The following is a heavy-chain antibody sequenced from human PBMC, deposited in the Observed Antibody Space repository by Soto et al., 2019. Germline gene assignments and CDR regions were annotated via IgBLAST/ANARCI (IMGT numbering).Heavy chain of an antibody. Sequence: EVQLLESGGGLVQPGGSLRLSCAASGFTFSSYAMSWVRRAPGKGLEWVSAISGSGGSTYYADSVKGRFTISRDNSKNTLYLQMNSLRAEDTAVYYCCYRDSIVVVNLPFDHWGQGTLVTVSS. CDR2: ISGSGGST. CDR3: CYRDSIVVVNLPFDH. V-gene: IGHV3-23*01. J-gene: IGHJ4*02. CDR1: GFTFSSYA. D-gene: IGHD3-22*01.